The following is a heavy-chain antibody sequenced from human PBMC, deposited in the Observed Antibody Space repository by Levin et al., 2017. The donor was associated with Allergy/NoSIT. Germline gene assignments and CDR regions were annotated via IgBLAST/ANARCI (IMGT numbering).Heavy chain of an antibody. CDR3: ARRNGELPGAEYFDQ. CDR2: IYPGDSDP. J-gene: IGHJ1*01. D-gene: IGHD1-26*01. Sequence: KVSCKGSGYSFTNYWIAWVRQTPGKGLEWMGVIYPGDSDPRYSPSFQGQVTFSVDRSLSTAYLQWKSLQASDSAMYYCARRNGELPGAEYFDQWGTGTLISVSS. V-gene: IGHV5-51*01. CDR1: GYSFTNYW.